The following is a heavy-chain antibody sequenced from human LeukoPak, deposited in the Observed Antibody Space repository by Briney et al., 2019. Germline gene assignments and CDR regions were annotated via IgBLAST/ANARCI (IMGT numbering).Heavy chain of an antibody. CDR2: INSDGSST. D-gene: IGHD6-19*01. CDR3: AREGHIVVAGTYYYYGMDV. CDR1: GFTFSTYW. Sequence: HPGGSLRLSCVTSGFTFSTYWMHWVRQAPGKGLVWVSRINSDGSSTNYADSVKGRFTISRDNAKNSLYLQMNSLRAEDTAVYYCAREGHIVVAGTYYYYGMDVWGQGTTVTVSS. V-gene: IGHV3-74*01. J-gene: IGHJ6*02.